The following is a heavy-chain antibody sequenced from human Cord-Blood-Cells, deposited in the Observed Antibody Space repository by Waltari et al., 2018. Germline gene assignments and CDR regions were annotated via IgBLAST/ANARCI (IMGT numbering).Heavy chain of an antibody. CDR2: CGREWSET. CDR1: GYTLTELS. CDR3: ATALPSIVVVPADTLDS. J-gene: IGHJ3*02. Sequence: QVQLVQSGAEVQNPGASVTVCCTVSGYTLTELSMHWERQATGTGLEWRGGCGREWSETIYAQEFQGRVTSSEKTATGTAYMELSSLRSEHTAVYYCATALPSIVVVPADTLDSWGESTMGTVAS. D-gene: IGHD2-2*01. V-gene: IGHV1-24*01.